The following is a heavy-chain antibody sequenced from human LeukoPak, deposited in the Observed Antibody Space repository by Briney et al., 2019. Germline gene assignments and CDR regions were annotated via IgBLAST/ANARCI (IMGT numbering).Heavy chain of an antibody. D-gene: IGHD3-10*01. CDR3: ARVPWSSYYYIDF. CDR2: VSHSGTT. Sequence: SETLSLTCTVSGDSITSSSYSWGWIRQSPGKGLEWIGSVSHSGTTYNHPSLKGRVTISIKTSKTQFSLRLSSVTAADTAVYYCARVPWSSYYYIDFWGQGTLVTVSS. CDR1: GDSITSSSYS. J-gene: IGHJ4*02. V-gene: IGHV4-39*07.